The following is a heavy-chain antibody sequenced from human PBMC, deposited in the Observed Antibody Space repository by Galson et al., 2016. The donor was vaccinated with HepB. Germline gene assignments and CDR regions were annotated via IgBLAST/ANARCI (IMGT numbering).Heavy chain of an antibody. CDR2: INHSGST. V-gene: IGHV4-34*01. Sequence: SETLSLTCAVYDGSFSDSYWSWIRQPPGKGLEWIGEINHSGSTNYNPSLKSRVTISVDTSKNQFSLNLTSVTAADTAVYYCARVTLWGIYRWYFDYWGQGTLVTVSS. D-gene: IGHD3-16*02. CDR1: DGSFSDSY. CDR3: ARVTLWGIYRWYFDY. J-gene: IGHJ4*02.